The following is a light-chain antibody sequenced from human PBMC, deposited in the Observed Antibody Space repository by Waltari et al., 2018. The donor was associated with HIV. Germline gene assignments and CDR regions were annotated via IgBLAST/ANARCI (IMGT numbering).Light chain of an antibody. CDR1: QRISSW. V-gene: IGKV1-5*03. CDR3: QQYKSYPYT. J-gene: IGKJ2*01. CDR2: KAS. Sequence: DIQMTQSPSTLSASVGDRVTITCRASQRISSWLAWYQQKPGNAPNLLIYKASTLEGGVPSRFSGSGSETEFTLTISSLQPDDFATYYCQQYKSYPYTFGQGTKLEIK.